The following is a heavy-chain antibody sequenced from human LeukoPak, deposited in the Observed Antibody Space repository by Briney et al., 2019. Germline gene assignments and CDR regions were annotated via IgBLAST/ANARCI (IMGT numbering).Heavy chain of an antibody. D-gene: IGHD2-15*01. CDR1: GFTFSSYS. Sequence: GRSLRLSCAASGFTFSSYSMNWVRQAPGKGLEWVSSISSSSSYIYYADSVKGRFTISRDNAKNSLYLQMNSLRAEDTAVYYCARGPSVVVAATGFYYYYYMDVWGKGTTVTVSS. J-gene: IGHJ6*03. CDR3: ARGPSVVVAATGFYYYYYMDV. V-gene: IGHV3-21*01. CDR2: ISSSSSYI.